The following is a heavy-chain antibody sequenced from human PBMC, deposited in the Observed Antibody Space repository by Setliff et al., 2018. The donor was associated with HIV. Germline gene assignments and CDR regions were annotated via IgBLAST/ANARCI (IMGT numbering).Heavy chain of an antibody. V-gene: IGHV3-74*01. D-gene: IGHD6-19*01. CDR2: INGDESRT. Sequence: PGGSLRLSCAAAGFDFSNYWIHWVRQVAGKGLVWVSHINGDESRTTYADSVKGRFTISRDNVENTLYLEINSLRVEDTGVYYCATDRDGWYNPHLYSWGQGTLVTVSS. CDR3: ATDRDGWYNPHLYS. CDR1: GFDFSNYW. J-gene: IGHJ4*02.